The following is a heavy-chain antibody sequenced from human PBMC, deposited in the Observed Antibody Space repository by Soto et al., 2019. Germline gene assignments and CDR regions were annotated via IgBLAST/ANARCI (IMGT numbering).Heavy chain of an antibody. V-gene: IGHV4-30-4*01. Sequence: SETLSLTCTVSGGSISSGDYYWTWIRQPPGKGLEWIGYIYSSGGTYYNPSLKSRVTISVDTSESQFSLKLSSVTAADTAVYFCARAPPFPRAQKWFDPWGQGTLVTVSS. CDR3: ARAPPFPRAQKWFDP. CDR2: IYSSGGT. J-gene: IGHJ5*02. CDR1: GGSISSGDYY.